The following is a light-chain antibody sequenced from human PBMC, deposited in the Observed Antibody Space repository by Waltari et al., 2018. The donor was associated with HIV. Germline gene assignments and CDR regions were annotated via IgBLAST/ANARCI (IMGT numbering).Light chain of an antibody. CDR3: QSYDSSLSAYVV. CDR1: SSHIRAGYD. Sequence: QSVLTQPPSVSGAPGQRVTISCTGTSSHIRAGYDVHWYQQLPGTAPKLLIYANIHRPSGVPDRFSVSKSATSASLAITGLQAEDEADYFCQSYDSSLSAYVVFGGGTKLTVL. V-gene: IGLV1-40*01. J-gene: IGLJ2*01. CDR2: ANI.